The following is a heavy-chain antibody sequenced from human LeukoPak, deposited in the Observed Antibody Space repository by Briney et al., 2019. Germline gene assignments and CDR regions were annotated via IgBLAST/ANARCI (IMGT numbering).Heavy chain of an antibody. CDR2: INPNSGGT. J-gene: IGHJ4*02. Sequence: ASVKVSCKASGYTFTGYYMHWVRQAPGKGLEWMGWINPNSGGTNYAPKFQGRVTMTRDTSISTAYMELSRLRSDDTAVYYCARDYYYDSSGYAPFDYWGQGTLVTVSS. D-gene: IGHD3-22*01. V-gene: IGHV1-2*02. CDR3: ARDYYYDSSGYAPFDY. CDR1: GYTFTGYY.